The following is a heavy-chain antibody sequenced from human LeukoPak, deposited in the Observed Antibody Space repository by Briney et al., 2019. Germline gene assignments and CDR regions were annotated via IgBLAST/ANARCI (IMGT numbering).Heavy chain of an antibody. J-gene: IGHJ4*02. CDR1: GFTFSSYA. Sequence: LAGGSLRLSCAASGFTFSSYAMHWVRQAPGKGLEWVAVISYDGSNKYYADSVKGRFTISRDNSKNTLYLQMNSLRAEDTAVYYCAREVIVGATSPPLFDYWGQGTLVTVSS. CDR2: ISYDGSNK. V-gene: IGHV3-30-3*01. D-gene: IGHD1-26*01. CDR3: AREVIVGATSPPLFDY.